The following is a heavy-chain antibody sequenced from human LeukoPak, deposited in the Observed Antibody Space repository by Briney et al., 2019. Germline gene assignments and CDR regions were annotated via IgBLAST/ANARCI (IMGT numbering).Heavy chain of an antibody. V-gene: IGHV4-4*07. CDR1: GGSISSYY. Sequence: PSETLSLTCTVSGGSISSYYWSWIRQPAGKGLEWIGRIYTSGSTNYNPSLKSRVTMSVDTSKNQFSLKLSSVTAADTAVYYCAREWYALSMDYYYFYMDVWGKGTTVIVTS. D-gene: IGHD2-15*01. CDR3: AREWYALSMDYYYFYMDV. J-gene: IGHJ6*03. CDR2: IYTSGST.